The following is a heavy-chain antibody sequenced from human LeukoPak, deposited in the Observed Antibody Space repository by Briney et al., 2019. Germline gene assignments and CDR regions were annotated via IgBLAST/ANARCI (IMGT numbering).Heavy chain of an antibody. CDR3: ARRGEAMDPFDY. D-gene: IGHD5-18*01. CDR2: IYPGDSDT. J-gene: IGHJ4*02. CDR1: GYSFTSYW. V-gene: IGHV5-51*01. Sequence: GESLKVSCKDSGYSFTSYWIGWVRQMPGKGLEWMGIIYPGDSDTRYSPSFQGQVTISADKSINTAYLQWSSLKASDTAIYYCARRGEAMDPFDYWGQGTLVTVSS.